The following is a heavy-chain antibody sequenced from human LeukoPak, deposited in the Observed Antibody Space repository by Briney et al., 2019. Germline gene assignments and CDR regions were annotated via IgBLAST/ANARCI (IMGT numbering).Heavy chain of an antibody. J-gene: IGHJ6*04. D-gene: IGHD5-12*01. V-gene: IGHV3-30*18. Sequence: GGSLRLSCAASGFTFSSYGMHWVRQAPGKGLEGVAVITYNGSYKYYADSVKGRFTISRDSSKNTLYLQMNSLRAEATAVYYCAKGASDIVATYYYYGMDVWGKGTKVTVAS. CDR2: ITYNGSYK. CDR3: AKGASDIVATYYYYGMDV. CDR1: GFTFSSYG.